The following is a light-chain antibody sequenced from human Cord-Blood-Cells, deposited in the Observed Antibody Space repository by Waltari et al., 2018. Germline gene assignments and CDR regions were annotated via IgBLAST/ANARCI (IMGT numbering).Light chain of an antibody. J-gene: IGKJ3*01. CDR3: QQSYSTPFT. CDR1: QSISSY. Sequence: DIQMIQSPSSLSASVGDRVTITCRASQSISSYLNWYQQKPGKAPKLRIYAASSLQSGVPSRFSGSGSGTDFTLTISSLQPEDFATYYCQQSYSTPFTFGPGTKVDIK. V-gene: IGKV1-39*01. CDR2: AAS.